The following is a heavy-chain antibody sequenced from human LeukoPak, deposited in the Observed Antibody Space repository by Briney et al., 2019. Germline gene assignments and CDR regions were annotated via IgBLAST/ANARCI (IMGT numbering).Heavy chain of an antibody. V-gene: IGHV4-31*03. J-gene: IGHJ4*02. Sequence: KSSETLSLTCTVSGGSISSGGYYWSWIRQHPGKGLEWIGYIYYSGSTYYNPSLKSRVTISVDTSKNQFSLKLSSVTAADTAVYYCAANRNESPTFFDYWGQGTLVTVSS. CDR1: GGSISSGGYY. D-gene: IGHD1-14*01. CDR2: IYYSGST. CDR3: AANRNESPTFFDY.